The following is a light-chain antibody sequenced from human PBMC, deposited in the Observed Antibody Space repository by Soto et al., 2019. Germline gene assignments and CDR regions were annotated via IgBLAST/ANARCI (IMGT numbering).Light chain of an antibody. CDR2: EVS. CDR3: SSYATSILWV. J-gene: IGLJ3*02. V-gene: IGLV2-14*01. Sequence: QSALTQPASVSGSPGQSITISCTGTSGDVGGYKYVSWYQHHPGKAPKLMIYEVSNRPSGVSDRFSGSKSGNTASLTISGLQAEDEADYYCSSYATSILWVFGGGTKLTVL. CDR1: SGDVGGYKY.